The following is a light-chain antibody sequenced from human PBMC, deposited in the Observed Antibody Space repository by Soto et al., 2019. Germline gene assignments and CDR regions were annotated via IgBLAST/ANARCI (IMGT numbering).Light chain of an antibody. Sequence: DIVLTQSPGTLSLSPGERATLSCRASQSVNSNYLAWYQQKPGQAARLLIYGASSRATGIPDRFSGVGSGTDFTLTISRLEPEDFAVYYCQQNGSSPPTFGGGTKVDIK. CDR1: QSVNSNY. CDR3: QQNGSSPPT. CDR2: GAS. J-gene: IGKJ4*01. V-gene: IGKV3-20*01.